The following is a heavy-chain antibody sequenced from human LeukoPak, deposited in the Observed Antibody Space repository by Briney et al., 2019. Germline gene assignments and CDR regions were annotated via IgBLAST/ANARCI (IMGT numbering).Heavy chain of an antibody. CDR3: ARLPFDLGYFGY. D-gene: IGHD3-3*01. CDR2: IYYSGST. J-gene: IGHJ4*02. CDR1: GGSISSYY. V-gene: IGHV4-59*08. Sequence: PSETLSLTCTVSGGSISSYYWSWIRQPPGKGLEWIGYIYYSGSTKYNPSLKSRVTISADTSKNQFSPKLSSVTAADTAVYYCARLPFDLGYFGYWGQGALVTVSS.